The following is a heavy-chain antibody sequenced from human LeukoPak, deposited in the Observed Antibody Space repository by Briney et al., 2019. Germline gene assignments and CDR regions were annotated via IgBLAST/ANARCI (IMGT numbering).Heavy chain of an antibody. CDR1: GFTFNIYA. CDR3: AKDRVGSTHFDY. V-gene: IGHV3-23*01. CDR2: ISGSGGST. J-gene: IGHJ4*02. D-gene: IGHD1-26*01. Sequence: GGSLRLSCAASGFTFNIYAMTWVRQAPGKGLEWVSVISGSGGSTYYADSVKGGFTISRDNSKNTLYMQMNSLRAEDTAVYYCAKDRVGSTHFDYWGQGTLVTVSS.